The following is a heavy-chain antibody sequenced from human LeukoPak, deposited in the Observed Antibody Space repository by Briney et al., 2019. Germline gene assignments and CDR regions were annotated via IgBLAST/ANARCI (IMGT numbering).Heavy chain of an antibody. D-gene: IGHD1-26*01. Sequence: GGSLRLSCVAGGVSFAGYWISWVRHAPGKGLGWVANIKQDASEEYYVDSVNGRFTISRDNDKNSLYLQMNSLRAEDTAVYYCVRDRGRASVDYWGQGTLVTVSS. J-gene: IGHJ4*02. V-gene: IGHV3-7*01. CDR1: GVSFAGYW. CDR3: VRDRGRASVDY. CDR2: IKQDASEE.